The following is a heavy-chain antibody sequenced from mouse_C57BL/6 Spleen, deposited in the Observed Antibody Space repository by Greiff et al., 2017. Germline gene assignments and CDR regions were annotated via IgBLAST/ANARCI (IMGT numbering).Heavy chain of an antibody. J-gene: IGHJ3*01. CDR3: ARDRAQLAAWFAY. Sequence: EVQRVESGGGLVKPGGSLKLSCAASGFTFSSYAMSWVRQTPEKRLEWVATISDGGSYTYYPDNVKGRFTISRDNAKNNLYLQMSHLKSEDTAMYYCARDRAQLAAWFAYWGQGTLVTVSA. CDR2: ISDGGSYT. V-gene: IGHV5-4*01. CDR1: GFTFSSYA. D-gene: IGHD3-1*01.